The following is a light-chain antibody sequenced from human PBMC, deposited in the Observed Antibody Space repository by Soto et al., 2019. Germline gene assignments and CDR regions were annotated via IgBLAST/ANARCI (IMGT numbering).Light chain of an antibody. J-gene: IGKJ1*01. CDR3: QQYNSGT. CDR2: DAS. Sequence: DIQMTHSPSTLSASVGDRVTITCRASQSISSWLAWYQQKPGKAPKLLIYDASSLESGVPSRFSGSGSGKEFTLTISSLQPDDFATYYCQQYNSGTFGQGTKVDIK. CDR1: QSISSW. V-gene: IGKV1-5*01.